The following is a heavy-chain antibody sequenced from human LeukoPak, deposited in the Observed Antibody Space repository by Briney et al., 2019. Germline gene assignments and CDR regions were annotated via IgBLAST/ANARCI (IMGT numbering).Heavy chain of an antibody. J-gene: IGHJ4*02. CDR2: IKQDGSEK. Sequence: PGGSLRLSCAASGFTFSSYWMSWVRQAPGKGLEWVANIKQDGSEKYYVDSVKGRFTISRDNAKNSLYLQMNSLRAEDTAVYYCARKRLVGVDTAFDYWGQGTLVTVSS. V-gene: IGHV3-7*01. D-gene: IGHD5-18*01. CDR3: ARKRLVGVDTAFDY. CDR1: GFTFSSYW.